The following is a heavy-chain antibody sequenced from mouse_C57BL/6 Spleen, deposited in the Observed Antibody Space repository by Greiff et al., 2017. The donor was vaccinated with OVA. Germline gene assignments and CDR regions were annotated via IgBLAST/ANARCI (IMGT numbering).Heavy chain of an antibody. V-gene: IGHV1-69*02. D-gene: IGHD1-1*02. CDR3: APGASFDY. CDR2: IYPADGDT. J-gene: IGHJ2*01. CDR1: GYTFTSYW. Sequence: VQLQQPGAELVKPGASVKLSCKASGYTFTSYWMNWVKQRPGQGLEWIGQIYPADGDTNYNEKFKGKATLTVDKSSSTAYMQLSSLTSEDSAVYCGAPGASFDYWGQGTTLTVSS.